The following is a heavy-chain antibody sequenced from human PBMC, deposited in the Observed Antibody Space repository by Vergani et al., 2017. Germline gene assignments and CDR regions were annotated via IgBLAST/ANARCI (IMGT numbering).Heavy chain of an antibody. CDR2: VYYSGST. V-gene: IGHV4-39*01. D-gene: IGHD2-8*01. J-gene: IGHJ4*02. Sequence: QLQLQESGPGLVKPSETLSLTCTVSGGSISSSSYYWGWIRQPPGKGLEWIGSVYYSGSTYYNPSLKSRVTISVDTSQNQFSLKLSSVTAADTAVDYCARHPDCTNDVCWDDYGDDGGYWGQGTLVTVSS. CDR1: GGSISSSSYY. CDR3: ARHPDCTNDVCWDDYGDDGGY.